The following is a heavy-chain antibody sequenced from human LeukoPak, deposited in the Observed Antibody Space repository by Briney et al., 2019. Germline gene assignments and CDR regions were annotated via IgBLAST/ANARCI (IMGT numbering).Heavy chain of an antibody. CDR3: ARSFIVVVPAAFDY. CDR1: GFTFSSYA. D-gene: IGHD2-2*01. Sequence: PGGSLRLSCAASGFTFSSYAMRWVRQAPGKGLEWVAVISYDGSNKYYADSVKGRFTISRDNSKNTLYLQMNSLRAEDTAVYYCARSFIVVVPAAFDYWGQGTLVTVSS. CDR2: ISYDGSNK. V-gene: IGHV3-30-3*01. J-gene: IGHJ4*02.